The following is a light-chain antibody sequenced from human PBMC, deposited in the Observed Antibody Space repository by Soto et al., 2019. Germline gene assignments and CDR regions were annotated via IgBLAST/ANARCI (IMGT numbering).Light chain of an antibody. CDR1: GSNIGAGYD. Sequence: QSVLPQPPSVSGAPGQRVTISCTGSGSNIGAGYDVHWYQQIPGTAPKLLIFDNNNRPSGVPDRFSGSKSATSASLAITGLQAEDEADYYCQSFDSSLNGWVFGGGTKLTVL. CDR3: QSFDSSLNGWV. J-gene: IGLJ3*02. V-gene: IGLV1-40*01. CDR2: DNN.